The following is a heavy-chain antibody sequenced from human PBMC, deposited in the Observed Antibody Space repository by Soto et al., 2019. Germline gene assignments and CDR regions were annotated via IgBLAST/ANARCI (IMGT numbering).Heavy chain of an antibody. V-gene: IGHV1-3*01. Sequence: GASVKVSCKASGYTFTSYAMHWVRQAPGQRLEWMGWINAGNGNTKYSQKFQGRVTITRDTSASTAYMELSSLRSEDTAVYYCARDKAPRYSGYNFDYWGKGTLVTVPQ. CDR2: INAGNGNT. CDR1: GYTFTSYA. CDR3: ARDKAPRYSGYNFDY. J-gene: IGHJ4*02. D-gene: IGHD5-12*01.